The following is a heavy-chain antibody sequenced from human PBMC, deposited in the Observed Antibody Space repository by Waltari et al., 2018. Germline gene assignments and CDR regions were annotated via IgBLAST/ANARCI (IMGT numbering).Heavy chain of an antibody. V-gene: IGHV1-69*08. CDR1: GGTFSSYA. Sequence: QVQLVQSGAEVKKPGSSVKVSCKASGGTFSSYAISWVRQAPGQGLEWMGRIIPIFSTANYAQKFQGRVTITADKSTSTDYMELSSLRSEDTAVYYCASVRGTGYYYYYGMDVWGQGTTVTVSS. D-gene: IGHD3-16*01. CDR2: IIPIFSTA. CDR3: ASVRGTGYYYYYGMDV. J-gene: IGHJ6*02.